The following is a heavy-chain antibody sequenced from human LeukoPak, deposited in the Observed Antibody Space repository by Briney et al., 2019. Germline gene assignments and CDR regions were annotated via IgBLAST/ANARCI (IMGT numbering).Heavy chain of an antibody. D-gene: IGHD1-7*01. J-gene: IGHJ4*02. CDR3: AKEGKTRNWNYFQAKPVY. CDR2: ISGSGGTT. Sequence: PGGSLRLSCAASGFTFSSSAMNWVRQAPGKGLEWVSAISGSGGTTHYADSVKGRFTISRDNSKNTLYLQMNSLRAEDTAVYYCAKEGKTRNWNYFQAKPVYWGQGTLVTVSS. CDR1: GFTFSSSA. V-gene: IGHV3-23*01.